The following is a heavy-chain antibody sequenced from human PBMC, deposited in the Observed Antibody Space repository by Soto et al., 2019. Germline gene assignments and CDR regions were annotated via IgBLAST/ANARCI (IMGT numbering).Heavy chain of an antibody. CDR2: IKKKSDGGTT. D-gene: IGHD6-19*01. V-gene: IGHV3-15*01. Sequence: EVQLVESGGGLVKPGGSLRLSCAASGFTFSDAWMSWVRQAPGKGLEWVGLIKKKSDGGTTDYAAPVKGRFTISRDDSRITVYLQISRLKTEDTAVYYCRTQWLDWGQGPLVTVSS. CDR3: RTQWLD. CDR1: GFTFSDAW. J-gene: IGHJ4*02.